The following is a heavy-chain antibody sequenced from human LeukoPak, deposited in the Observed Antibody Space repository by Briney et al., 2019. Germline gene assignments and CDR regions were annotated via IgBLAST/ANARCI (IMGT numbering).Heavy chain of an antibody. V-gene: IGHV3-7*01. J-gene: IGHJ4*02. CDR2: IKQDGSEK. CDR1: GLTFSSYW. CDR3: ARTGTYYDILTGYTRLFDY. Sequence: PGGSLRLSCAASGLTFSSYWMSWVRQAPGKGLEWVANIKQDGSEKYYVDSVKGRFTIPRDNAKNSLYLQMNSLRAEDTAVYYCARTGTYYDILTGYTRLFDYWGQGTLVTVSS. D-gene: IGHD3-9*01.